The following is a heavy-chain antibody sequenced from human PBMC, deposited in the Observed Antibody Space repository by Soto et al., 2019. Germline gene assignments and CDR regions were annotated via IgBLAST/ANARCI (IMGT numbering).Heavy chain of an antibody. Sequence: QIQLVQSGAEVKKPGASVKVSCKASGYTFTDHGISWVRQAPEQGFEWMGWISAYNDYTAYAQKFQGRVTMTTDKYTNTAYMELRSLTSDDTAVYYCAKDRPRLTQNFLDVYWGQGTLVTVSS. CDR2: ISAYNDYT. J-gene: IGHJ4*02. CDR1: GYTFTDHG. CDR3: AKDRPRLTQNFLDVY. D-gene: IGHD3-16*01. V-gene: IGHV1-18*01.